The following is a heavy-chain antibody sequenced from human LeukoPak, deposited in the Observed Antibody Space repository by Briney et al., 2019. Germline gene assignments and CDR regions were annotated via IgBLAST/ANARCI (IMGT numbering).Heavy chain of an antibody. CDR1: GGTFSSYA. Sequence: GSSVKVSCKASGGTFSSYAISWVRQAPGQGLEWMGGIIPIFGTAYYAQKFQGRVTITADESTSTAYMELSSLRSEDTAVYYCARGDIEGLQKMNYWGQGTLVTVSS. CDR3: ARGDIEGLQKMNY. D-gene: IGHD2-15*01. V-gene: IGHV1-69*01. J-gene: IGHJ4*02. CDR2: IIPIFGTA.